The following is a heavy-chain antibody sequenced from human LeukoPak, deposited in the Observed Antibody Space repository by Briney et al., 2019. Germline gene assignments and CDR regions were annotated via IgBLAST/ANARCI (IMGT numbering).Heavy chain of an antibody. CDR1: GYTFTSYY. Sequence: ASVKVSCKASGYTFTSYYIHWVRQAPGQGLEWMGIINPIGGTTDYAQKFQGRVTMTRDTSTSTVYMELSSLRSEDTAVYYCATTPPGIAAAGTLDYWGQGTLVTVSS. CDR3: ATTPPGIAAAGTLDY. D-gene: IGHD6-13*01. J-gene: IGHJ4*02. CDR2: INPIGGTT. V-gene: IGHV1-46*01.